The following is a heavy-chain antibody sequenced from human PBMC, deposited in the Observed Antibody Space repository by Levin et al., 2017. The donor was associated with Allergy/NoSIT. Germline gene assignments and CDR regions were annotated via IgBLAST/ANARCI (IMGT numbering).Heavy chain of an antibody. D-gene: IGHD2-2*01. CDR2: ISWDGVRT. CDR3: AKDMSPKGFCSSTSCPYHYYGVDV. CDR1: GFTFDDYT. V-gene: IGHV3-43*01. Sequence: GESLKISCAASGFTFDDYTMHWVRQAPGKGLEWVSLISWDGVRTYYADSVKGRFTISRDNSKNSLYLQMNSLGTEDTALYYCAKDMSPKGFCSSTSCPYHYYGVDVWGQGTTVTVSS. J-gene: IGHJ6*02.